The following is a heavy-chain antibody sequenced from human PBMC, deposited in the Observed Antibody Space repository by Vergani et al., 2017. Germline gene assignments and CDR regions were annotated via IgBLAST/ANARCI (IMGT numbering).Heavy chain of an antibody. CDR3: AKSWEPHYYYDMDV. CDR1: GGTFSSYT. D-gene: IGHD1-26*01. J-gene: IGHJ6*03. CDR2: IIPILGIA. Sequence: QVQLVQSGAEVKKPGSSVKVSCKASGGTFSSYTISWVRQAPGQGLEWMGRIIPILGIANYAQKFQGRVTITADKSTSTAYMELSSLRSEDTAVYYCAKSWEPHYYYDMDVWGKGTTVTVSS. V-gene: IGHV1-69*02.